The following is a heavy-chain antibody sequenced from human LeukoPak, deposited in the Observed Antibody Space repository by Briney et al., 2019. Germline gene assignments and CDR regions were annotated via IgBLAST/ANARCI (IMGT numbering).Heavy chain of an antibody. J-gene: IGHJ6*03. V-gene: IGHV1-18*01. CDR2: ISAYNGNT. D-gene: IGHD6-13*01. Sequence: ASVKVSCKASGYTFTSYGISWVRQAPGQGLEWMGWISAYNGNTNYAQKLQGRVTMTTDTSTSTAYMELSRLRSDDTAVYYCARSQLVFHYYYYYYMDVWGKGTTVTVSS. CDR1: GYTFTSYG. CDR3: ARSQLVFHYYYYYYMDV.